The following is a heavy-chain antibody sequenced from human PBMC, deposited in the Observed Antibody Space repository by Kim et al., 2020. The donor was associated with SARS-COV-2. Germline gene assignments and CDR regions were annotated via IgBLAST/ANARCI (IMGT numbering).Heavy chain of an antibody. V-gene: IGHV1-69*13. CDR1: GGTFSSYA. D-gene: IGHD3-22*01. CDR2: IIPIFGTA. Sequence: SVKVSCKASGGTFSSYAISWVRQAPGQGLEWMGGIIPIFGTANYAQKFQGRVTITADESTSTAYMELSSLRSEDTAVYYCARADLGYYYDSSGGGNWFDPWGQGTLVTVSS. J-gene: IGHJ5*02. CDR3: ARADLGYYYDSSGGGNWFDP.